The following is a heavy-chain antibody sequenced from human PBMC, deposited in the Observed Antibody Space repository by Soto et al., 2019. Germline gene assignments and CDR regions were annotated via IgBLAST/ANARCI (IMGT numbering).Heavy chain of an antibody. CDR3: ARESLVATIEGDYYYYYGMDV. CDR2: INPNSGGT. V-gene: IGHV1-2*04. D-gene: IGHD5-12*01. CDR1: GYTFTGYY. J-gene: IGHJ6*02. Sequence: ASVKVSCKASGYTFTGYYMDWVRQAPGQGLEWMGWINPNSGGTNYAQKFQGWVTMTRDTSISTAYMELSRLRSDDTAVYYCARESLVATIEGDYYYYYGMDVWGQGTTVTVSS.